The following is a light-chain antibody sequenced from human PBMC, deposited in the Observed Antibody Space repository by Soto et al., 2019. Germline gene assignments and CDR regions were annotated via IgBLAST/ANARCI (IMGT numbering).Light chain of an antibody. CDR3: QQRSNWPPWT. Sequence: EIVLTQSPATLSLSPGERATLSCRASQSVSSYLAWYQQKPGQAPRLLIYDASNRATGIPARFSGSGSGTDFTLTISSLEPEDVAVYYCQQRSNWPPWTFGQGTKVDI. V-gene: IGKV3-11*01. CDR1: QSVSSY. CDR2: DAS. J-gene: IGKJ1*01.